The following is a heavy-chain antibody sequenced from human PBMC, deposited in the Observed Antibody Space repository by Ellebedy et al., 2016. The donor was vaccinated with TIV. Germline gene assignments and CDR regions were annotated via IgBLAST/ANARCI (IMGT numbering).Heavy chain of an antibody. Sequence: GESLKISCAASGFSFSNSAMSWVRQAPGRGLEWVSSISGSGTITHYADSVRGRFTISRDTSRNTVSLQMSSLRAEDTAVYYCAKGRGGGSDSSAPRYYFDYWGLGTLVTVSS. J-gene: IGHJ4*02. CDR2: ISGSGTIT. V-gene: IGHV3-23*01. D-gene: IGHD3-22*01. CDR1: GFSFSNSA. CDR3: AKGRGGGSDSSAPRYYFDY.